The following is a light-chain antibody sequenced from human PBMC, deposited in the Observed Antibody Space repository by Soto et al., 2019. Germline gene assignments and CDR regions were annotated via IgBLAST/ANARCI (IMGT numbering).Light chain of an antibody. CDR3: QQRGEWPPGAT. CDR1: QSVSSD. J-gene: IGKJ5*01. V-gene: IGKV3-11*01. CDR2: EAS. Sequence: IVMTQSPATLSVSPGERATLSCRARQSVSSDLAWYQHKPGQAPRLLIYEASNRATGIPARFSGSGSGTDFTLTISSLEPEDFAVYYCQQRGEWPPGATFGQGTRLEIK.